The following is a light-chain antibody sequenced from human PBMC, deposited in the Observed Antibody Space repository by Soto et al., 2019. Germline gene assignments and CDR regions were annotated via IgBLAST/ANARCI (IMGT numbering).Light chain of an antibody. CDR3: CSYTSSTTYV. CDR2: DVN. J-gene: IGLJ1*01. CDR1: SSDVGGHDF. Sequence: QSALTQPRSVSGSPGQSVTISCTGTSSDVGGHDFVSWYQRHPGKAPKLIIYDVNKRPSGVPDRFSGSKSGNTASLTISGLQAEDEADYYCCSYTSSTTYVFGTGTKLTVL. V-gene: IGLV2-11*01.